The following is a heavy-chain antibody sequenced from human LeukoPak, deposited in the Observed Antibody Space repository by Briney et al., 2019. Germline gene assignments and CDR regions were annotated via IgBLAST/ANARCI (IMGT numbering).Heavy chain of an antibody. CDR2: MSPNSGNT. CDR3: ASEKGFWSPDHSDSFYYMGL. J-gene: IGHJ6*03. Sequence: GASVKVSCKSSGYTFTSYYINWVRQAPGQGLEWLGWMSPNSGNTDYAPKFLGRVTMTRNKAQNTAYLEVDRLNSDDPAVYYCASEKGFWSPDHSDSFYYMGLWGEGTTVIVSS. D-gene: IGHD3-3*01. CDR1: GYTFTSYY. V-gene: IGHV1-8*01.